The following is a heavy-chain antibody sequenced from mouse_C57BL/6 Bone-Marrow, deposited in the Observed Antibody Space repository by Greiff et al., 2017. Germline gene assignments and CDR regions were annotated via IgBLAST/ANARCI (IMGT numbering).Heavy chain of an antibody. CDR3: ARRGLLVSAWFAY. J-gene: IGHJ3*01. V-gene: IGHV5-6*01. Sequence: EVQLVESGGDLVKPGGSLKLSCAASGFTFSSYGMSWVRQTPDKRLEWVATISSGGSYTYYPDSVKGRFTISRDNAKNTLYLQMSSLKSEDTAMYYCARRGLLVSAWFAYWGQGTLVTVSA. D-gene: IGHD1-1*01. CDR2: ISSGGSYT. CDR1: GFTFSSYG.